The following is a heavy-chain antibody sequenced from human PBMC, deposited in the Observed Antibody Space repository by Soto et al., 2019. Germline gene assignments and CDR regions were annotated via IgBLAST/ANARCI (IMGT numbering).Heavy chain of an antibody. Sequence: QVQLQESGPGLVKPSGTLSLTCVVSGASISSNNWWSWVRQPPGKGLEWIGEIYHSGTTSYNPSLKSRVTMSVDKSKNQFSLKLTSVTAAATAVYFCAKDGSGHPYYSDNWGQGTLVTGSS. CDR2: IYHSGTT. CDR3: AKDGSGHPYYSDN. D-gene: IGHD2-15*01. J-gene: IGHJ4*02. CDR1: GASISSNNW. V-gene: IGHV4-4*02.